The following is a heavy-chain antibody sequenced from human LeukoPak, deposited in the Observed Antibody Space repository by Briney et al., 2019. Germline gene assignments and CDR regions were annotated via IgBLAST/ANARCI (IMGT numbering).Heavy chain of an antibody. D-gene: IGHD2-2*01. V-gene: IGHV3-23*01. Sequence: GGSLRLSCAASGFTFSSYAMSWVRQAPGKGLEWVSAISGSGGSTYYADSVKGRFTISRDNSKNTLYLQMNSLRAEDTAVYYCAEAGSVTGSTDFGYWGQGTLVTVSS. J-gene: IGHJ4*02. CDR3: AEAGSVTGSTDFGY. CDR2: ISGSGGST. CDR1: GFTFSSYA.